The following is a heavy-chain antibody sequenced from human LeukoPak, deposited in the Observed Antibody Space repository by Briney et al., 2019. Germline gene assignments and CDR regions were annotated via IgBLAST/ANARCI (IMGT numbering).Heavy chain of an antibody. CDR2: VHYSGST. D-gene: IGHD3-22*01. V-gene: IGHV4-59*12. Sequence: SETLSLTCSVSGGSISPYYWSWIRQPPGKGLEWIGHVHYSGSTNYNPSLKSRVTMSVDTSKNQFSLKLSSVTAADTAVYYCARGYYDSRFGYWGQGTLVTVSS. CDR1: GGSISPYY. CDR3: ARGYYDSRFGY. J-gene: IGHJ4*02.